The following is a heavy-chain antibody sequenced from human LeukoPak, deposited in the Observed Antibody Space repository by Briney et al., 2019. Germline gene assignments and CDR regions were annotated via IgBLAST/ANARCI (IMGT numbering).Heavy chain of an antibody. V-gene: IGHV3-23*01. D-gene: IGHD6-19*01. CDR3: AKTPRGVAGTFCDD. CDR1: GFTFRSYA. CDR2: ISGGGGST. Sequence: PGGSLRLSCAASGFTFRSYAMSWVRQAPGKGLEWVSAISGGGGSTYYADSVKGRFTLSRDNSKNTLYLQMNSLRADDTAVYYCAKTPRGVAGTFCDDWGQGTLVTVSS. J-gene: IGHJ4*02.